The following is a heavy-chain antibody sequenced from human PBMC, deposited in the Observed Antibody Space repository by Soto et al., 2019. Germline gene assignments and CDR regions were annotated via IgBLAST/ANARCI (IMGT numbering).Heavy chain of an antibody. V-gene: IGHV3-48*02. CDR3: ARDSVEGVFGVVVLDY. CDR1: GFTFSNAW. J-gene: IGHJ4*02. D-gene: IGHD3-3*01. Sequence: GGSLRLSCAASGFTFSNAWMNWVRQAPGKGLEWVSYISSSSTIYYADSVKGRFTISRDNAKNSLYLQMNSLRDEDTAVYYCARDSVEGVFGVVVLDYWGQGTLVTVSS. CDR2: ISSSSTI.